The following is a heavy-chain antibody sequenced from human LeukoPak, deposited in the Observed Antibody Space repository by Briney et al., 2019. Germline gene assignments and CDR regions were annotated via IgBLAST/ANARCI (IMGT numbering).Heavy chain of an antibody. Sequence: SGPTLGNPPQPLTLTCTFSGFSLSTSGMRVSWIRQPPGKALKWLARIDCDDDKFYSTSLKTRLTISKDNSKNQVVLTMTNMEPVDTATYYCARIRAGYFDYWGQGTLVTVSS. CDR1: GFSLSTSGMR. J-gene: IGHJ4*02. CDR3: ARIRAGYFDY. V-gene: IGHV2-70D*14. CDR2: IDCDDDK.